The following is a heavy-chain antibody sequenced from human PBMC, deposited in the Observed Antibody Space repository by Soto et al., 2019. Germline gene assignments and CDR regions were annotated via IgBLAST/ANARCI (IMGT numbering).Heavy chain of an antibody. Sequence: SENLSLTCAVSGVSLTSGNWWTWVRQSPQRGLEYIGEIFHDGTANYYPSFERRVAMSVDTSRNQFSLKLTSVTAADTAVYFCARLVYDTRLNYMYFDFWGPGTLVTV. CDR2: IFHDGTA. V-gene: IGHV4-4*02. CDR3: ARLVYDTRLNYMYFDF. CDR1: GVSLTSGNW. J-gene: IGHJ4*02. D-gene: IGHD3-10*01.